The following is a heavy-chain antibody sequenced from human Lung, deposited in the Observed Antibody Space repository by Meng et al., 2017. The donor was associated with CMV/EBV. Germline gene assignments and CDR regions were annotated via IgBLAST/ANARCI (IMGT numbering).Heavy chain of an antibody. CDR2: ISSTGNII. V-gene: IGHV3-48*03. J-gene: IGHJ4*02. Sequence: GESLKISCAASGFIFNTYEMNWVRQAPGKGLEWVSYISSTGNIIYYAESLKGRFTISRDNARNSMYLQMNSLRVEDTAVYYCARDGYCSSPDCYLPERYFDHXGQGXLVTVSS. CDR3: ARDGYCSSPDCYLPERYFDH. CDR1: GFIFNTYE. D-gene: IGHD2-2*03.